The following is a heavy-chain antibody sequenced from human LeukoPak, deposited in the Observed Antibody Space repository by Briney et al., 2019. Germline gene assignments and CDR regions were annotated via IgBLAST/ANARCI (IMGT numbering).Heavy chain of an antibody. D-gene: IGHD2-15*01. V-gene: IGHV3-23*01. Sequence: AGSLTLSCVGSGFTFSNYVMTWLRQAPGKGLEWVSIISPDGGTTYDAESVKGRFTISRDNSKNTLFLQVNSLRAEDTAIYYCATVVLIAAVPRGYFNYWGQGTLVTVSA. CDR2: ISPDGGTT. J-gene: IGHJ4*02. CDR1: GFTFSNYV. CDR3: ATVVLIAAVPRGYFNY.